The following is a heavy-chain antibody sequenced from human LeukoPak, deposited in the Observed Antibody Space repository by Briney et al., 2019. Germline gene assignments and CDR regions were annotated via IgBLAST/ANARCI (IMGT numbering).Heavy chain of an antibody. J-gene: IGHJ1*01. CDR1: GYPFTSYG. Sequence: GASVKVSCKASGYPFTSYGISGVRQAPGQGLEWMGWISAYNGNTNYAQKLQGRVTMTTDTSTSTAYMELRSLRSDDTAVYYCARVADYAEYFQHWGQGTLVTVSS. V-gene: IGHV1-18*01. CDR3: ARVADYAEYFQH. D-gene: IGHD4-17*01. CDR2: ISAYNGNT.